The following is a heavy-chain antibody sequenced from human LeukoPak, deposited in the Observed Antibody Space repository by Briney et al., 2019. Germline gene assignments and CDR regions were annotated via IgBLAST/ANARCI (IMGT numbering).Heavy chain of an antibody. J-gene: IGHJ6*03. CDR2: INPTSGAT. Sequence: ASVKVSCKASGYSFTDFHVHRVRQAPGQGLEWVGIINPTSGATTYAQKFQGRVTMTGDMSTSTVYMELSGLGSEDTAVYYCAREVSWTTVTTRHYFYYYMDVWGKGTTVTVSS. CDR3: AREVSWTTVTTRHYFYYYMDV. D-gene: IGHD4-11*01. CDR1: GYSFTDFH. V-gene: IGHV1-46*01.